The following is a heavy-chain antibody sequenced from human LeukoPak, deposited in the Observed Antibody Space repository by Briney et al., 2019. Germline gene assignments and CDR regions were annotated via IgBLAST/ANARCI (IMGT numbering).Heavy chain of an antibody. CDR3: ARGPGSLDAFDI. CDR2: ISSSGSTI. Sequence: GGSLRLSCAASGSTFSSYEMNWVRQAPGKGLEWVSYISSSGSTIYYADSVKGRFTISRDNAKNSLYLQMNSLRAEDTAVYYCARGPGSLDAFDIWGQGTMVTVSS. V-gene: IGHV3-48*03. D-gene: IGHD1-26*01. J-gene: IGHJ3*02. CDR1: GSTFSSYE.